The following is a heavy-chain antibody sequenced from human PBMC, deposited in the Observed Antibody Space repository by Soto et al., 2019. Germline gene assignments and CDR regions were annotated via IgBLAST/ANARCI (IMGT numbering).Heavy chain of an antibody. CDR3: ARETQWLNWFDP. CDR2: ISSDSTI. CDR1: GFTFSNYS. D-gene: IGHD6-19*01. Sequence: EVQLVESGGGLVQPGGSLRLSCAASGFTFSNYSMNWVRQAPGKGLEWVSYISSDSTIYYADSVKGRFTISRDNAKNSPYLQMNSLRAEDTAVYYCARETQWLNWFDPWGQGTLVSVSS. J-gene: IGHJ5*02. V-gene: IGHV3-48*01.